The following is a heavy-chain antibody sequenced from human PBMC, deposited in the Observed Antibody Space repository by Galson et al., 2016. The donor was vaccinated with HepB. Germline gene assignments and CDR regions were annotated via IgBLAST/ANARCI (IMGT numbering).Heavy chain of an antibody. J-gene: IGHJ4*02. CDR3: ARTPYSSASRAKSYYFDY. D-gene: IGHD6-6*01. CDR2: ISFDGSDK. Sequence: SLRLSCAASGFTFSSYAMHWVRQAPGKGLEWMAIISFDGSDKYYADYVKGRFTISRDNSKNTLYLQMSSLRADDTAVYYCARTPYSSASRAKSYYFDYWGQGTLVTVSS. V-gene: IGHV3-30*04. CDR1: GFTFSSYA.